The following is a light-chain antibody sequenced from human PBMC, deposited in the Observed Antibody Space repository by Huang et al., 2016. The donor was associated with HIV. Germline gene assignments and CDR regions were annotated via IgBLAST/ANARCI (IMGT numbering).Light chain of an antibody. Sequence: EIVLTQSPATLSLSPGERATLSCRASQSVRSYLAWYQQKPGQAPRLLIYDASNRATGSPVRFSGSGSGTDITLTISNLQSEEFAVYYCQQRSAWPLTFGGGTKVEI. CDR3: QQRSAWPLT. CDR1: QSVRSY. J-gene: IGKJ4*01. CDR2: DAS. V-gene: IGKV3-11*01.